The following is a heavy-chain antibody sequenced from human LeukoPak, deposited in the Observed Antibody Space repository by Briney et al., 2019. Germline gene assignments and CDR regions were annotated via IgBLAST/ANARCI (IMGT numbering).Heavy chain of an antibody. CDR2: INHSGST. CDR3: ARGRLSTGAPKLDY. Sequence: SETLSLTCAVYGGSFSGYYWSWIRQPPGKGLEWIGEINHSGSTNYNPSLKSRVTISVDTSKNQFSLKLSSVTAADTAVYYCARGRLSTGAPKLDYWGQGTLVTASS. V-gene: IGHV4-34*01. D-gene: IGHD3-10*02. CDR1: GGSFSGYY. J-gene: IGHJ4*02.